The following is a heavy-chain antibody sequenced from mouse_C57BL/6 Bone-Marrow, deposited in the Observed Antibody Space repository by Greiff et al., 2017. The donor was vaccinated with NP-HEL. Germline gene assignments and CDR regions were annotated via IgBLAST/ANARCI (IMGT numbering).Heavy chain of an antibody. CDR1: GFTFSDYG. V-gene: IGHV5-15*01. CDR2: ISNLAYSI. D-gene: IGHD2-1*01. CDR3: ARRPYGNYVDYAMDY. J-gene: IGHJ4*01. Sequence: VQLKESGGGLVQPGGSLKLSCAASGFTFSDYGMAWVRQAPRKGPEWVAFISNLAYSIYYADTVTGRFTISRENAKNTLYLEMSSLRSEDTAMYYCARRPYGNYVDYAMDYWGQGTSVTVSS.